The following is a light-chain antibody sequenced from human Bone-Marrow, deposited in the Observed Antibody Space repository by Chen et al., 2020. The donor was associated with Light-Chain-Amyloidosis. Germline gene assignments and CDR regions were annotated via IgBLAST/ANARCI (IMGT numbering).Light chain of an antibody. CDR3: QQYNNWPPDT. V-gene: IGKV3-15*01. CDR2: GAS. Sequence: EIFMTQSPATLSVSPGEKAPLACRASQSVKRNLAWYQQKPGQAPRLLMYGASTRATGIPDRFSGSGSGTEFTLSISSLQSEDFAVYYCQQYNNWPPDTFGQGNKVEIK. CDR1: QSVKRN. J-gene: IGKJ2*01.